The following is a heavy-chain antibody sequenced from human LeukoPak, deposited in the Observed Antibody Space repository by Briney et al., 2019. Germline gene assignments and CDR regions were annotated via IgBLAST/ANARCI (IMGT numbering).Heavy chain of an antibody. CDR1: GFTFSTCA. CDR2: ISGTTSGT. J-gene: IGHJ6*02. CDR3: AKVRTYFYHGLDV. V-gene: IGHV3-23*01. D-gene: IGHD1-14*01. Sequence: PGGSLRLSCAASGFTFSTCAMSWVRQAPGKGLEWVSGISGTTSGTYYADSVKGRFTISRDNSKNTLFLQVNSLRAEDTAVYYCAKVRTYFYHGLDVWGRGTTVTVSS.